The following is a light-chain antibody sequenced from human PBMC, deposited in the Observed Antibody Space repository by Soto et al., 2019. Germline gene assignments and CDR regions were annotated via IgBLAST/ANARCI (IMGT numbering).Light chain of an antibody. CDR1: SSDVGGYNY. Sequence: QSALTQPASVSGSPGQSITVSCTGTSSDVGGYNYVSWYQQHPGKAPKLMIYEVSSRPSGVSNRFSGSKSGNTASLTISGLQAEDEADYYCSSYISSSTLYVFGTGTKLTVL. V-gene: IGLV2-14*01. CDR3: SSYISSSTLYV. CDR2: EVS. J-gene: IGLJ1*01.